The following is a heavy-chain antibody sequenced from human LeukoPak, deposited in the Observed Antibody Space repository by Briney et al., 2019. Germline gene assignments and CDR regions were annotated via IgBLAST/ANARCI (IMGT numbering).Heavy chain of an antibody. J-gene: IGHJ6*03. D-gene: IGHD3-9*01. V-gene: IGHV1-2*06. CDR1: GYTFTSYG. Sequence: ASVKVSCKASGYTFTSYGISWVRQAPGQGLEWMGRINPNSGGTNYAQKFQGRVTMTRDTSISTAYMELSRLRSDDTAVYYCARDSEAPRYFDWLTPRGYYYMDVWGKGTTVTVSS. CDR2: INPNSGGT. CDR3: ARDSEAPRYFDWLTPRGYYYMDV.